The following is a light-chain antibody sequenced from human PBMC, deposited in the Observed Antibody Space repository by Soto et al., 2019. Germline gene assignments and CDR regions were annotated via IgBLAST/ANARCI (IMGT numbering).Light chain of an antibody. Sequence: DIQLTQSPSSLSAYVGDSVTITCQASQDITTFLNWYHQRPGKAPKLLISDASALQTGVPSRFRGSGAGTHFSFTISRLQPEDIGTYFCQQEEYVPTFGQGTKVEI. CDR3: QQEEYVPT. CDR1: QDITTF. V-gene: IGKV1-33*01. CDR2: DAS. J-gene: IGKJ2*01.